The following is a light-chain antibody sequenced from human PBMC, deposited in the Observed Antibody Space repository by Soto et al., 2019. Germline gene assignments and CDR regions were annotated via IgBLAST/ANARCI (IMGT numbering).Light chain of an antibody. CDR2: DAS. V-gene: IGKV3D-15*01. Sequence: EIVLTQSPGTLSLSPGERATLSCRASQSVSSSYLAWYQQKPGQAPRLLIYDASNRATGIPARFSGSGSGTEFTLTISSLQSEDFAVYYCQQYNNWPETFGQGTKVDTK. CDR3: QQYNNWPET. J-gene: IGKJ1*01. CDR1: QSVSSSY.